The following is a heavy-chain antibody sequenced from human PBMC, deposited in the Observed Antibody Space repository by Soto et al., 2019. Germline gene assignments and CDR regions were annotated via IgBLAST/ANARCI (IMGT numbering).Heavy chain of an antibody. CDR1: GFTFSSYA. Sequence: GGSLRLSCAASGFTFSSYAMHWVRQAPGKGLEWVAVISYDGSNKYYADSVKGRFTISRDNSKNTLYLQMNSLRAEDTAVYYCARAPPGIAAAGTLGTAPFLDYWGQGTLVTVSS. CDR3: ARAPPGIAAAGTLGTAPFLDY. V-gene: IGHV3-30-3*01. J-gene: IGHJ4*02. D-gene: IGHD6-13*01. CDR2: ISYDGSNK.